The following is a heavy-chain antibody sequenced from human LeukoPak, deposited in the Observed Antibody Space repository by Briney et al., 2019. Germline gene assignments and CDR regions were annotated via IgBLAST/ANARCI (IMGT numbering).Heavy chain of an antibody. CDR1: GGTFSSYA. CDR3: AREEPDDINWFDP. Sequence: SVKVSCKASGGTFSSYAISWVRQAPGQGLEWMGGIIPIFGTANYAQKFQGRVTITADESTSTAYMELSSLRSEDTAVYYCAREEPDDINWFDPWGQGTLVTVSS. D-gene: IGHD3-22*01. V-gene: IGHV1-69*01. CDR2: IIPIFGTA. J-gene: IGHJ5*02.